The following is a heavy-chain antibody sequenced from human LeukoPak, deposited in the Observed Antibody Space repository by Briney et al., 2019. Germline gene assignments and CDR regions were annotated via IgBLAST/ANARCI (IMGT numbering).Heavy chain of an antibody. CDR2: ISAYNGNT. J-gene: IGHJ2*01. Sequence: ASVKVSCRASGYTFTSYGISWVRQAPGQGLEWMGWISAYNGNTTYAQKLQGRVTMTTDTSTRTAYMELKSLRSDHTAVYYCARGVPTNYYDSSGYPGTYWYFDLWGRGTLVTVSS. CDR3: ARGVPTNYYDSSGYPGTYWYFDL. CDR1: GYTFTSYG. D-gene: IGHD3-22*01. V-gene: IGHV1-18*01.